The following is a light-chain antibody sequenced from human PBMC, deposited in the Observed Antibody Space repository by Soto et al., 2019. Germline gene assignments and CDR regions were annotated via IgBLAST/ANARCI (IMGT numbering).Light chain of an antibody. J-gene: IGKJ4*01. CDR3: QQSYNAPRT. CDR1: QSISTH. CDR2: AAS. V-gene: IGKV1-39*01. Sequence: DIQMTQSPSSLSVSVGDRVTITCRASQSISTHLNWYQHKPGKAPNLLIHAASSLQTGVPSRFSGSGSGTDFTLTISSLQPEDFETYYCQQSYNAPRTFGQGTKVEIK.